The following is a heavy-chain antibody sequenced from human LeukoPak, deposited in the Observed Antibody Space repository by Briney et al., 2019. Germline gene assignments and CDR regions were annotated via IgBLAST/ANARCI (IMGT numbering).Heavy chain of an antibody. CDR3: ARDLSGHYLNY. V-gene: IGHV3-74*01. J-gene: IGHJ4*02. CDR2: INSDGIST. D-gene: IGHD2-15*01. Sequence: GGSLRLSCAASGFTFSSCWMHWVRQAPGKGLVWVSRINSDGISTSYADSVKGRFTISRDNAKNTLYVQMNSLRAEDTAVYYCARDLSGHYLNYWGQGTLVTVSS. CDR1: GFTFSSCW.